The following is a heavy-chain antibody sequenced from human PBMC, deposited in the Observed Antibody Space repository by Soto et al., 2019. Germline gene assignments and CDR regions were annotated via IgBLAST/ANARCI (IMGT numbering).Heavy chain of an antibody. CDR2: INWNGGST. J-gene: IGHJ6*02. CDR1: GFTFDDYG. Sequence: GGSLRLSCAASGFTFDDYGMSWVRQAPGKGLEWVSGINWNGGSTGYADSVKGRFTISRDNAKNSLYLQMNSLRAEDTALYYCARSEGAHYYYYGMDVWGQGTTVTVSS. V-gene: IGHV3-20*04. CDR3: ARSEGAHYYYYGMDV.